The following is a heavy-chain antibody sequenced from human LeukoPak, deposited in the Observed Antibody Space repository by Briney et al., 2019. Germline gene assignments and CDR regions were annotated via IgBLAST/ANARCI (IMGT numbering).Heavy chain of an antibody. CDR2: IYHSGST. V-gene: IGHV4-4*02. CDR3: ERRGDYGVDAFDI. D-gene: IGHD4-17*01. CDR1: GGSISSSNW. J-gene: IGHJ3*02. Sequence: SETLSLTCAVSGGSISSSNWWSWVRQPPGKGLEWIGEIYHSGSTNYNPSLKSRVTIPVDKSKNQFSLKLSSVTAADTAVYYCERRGDYGVDAFDIWGQGTMVTVPS.